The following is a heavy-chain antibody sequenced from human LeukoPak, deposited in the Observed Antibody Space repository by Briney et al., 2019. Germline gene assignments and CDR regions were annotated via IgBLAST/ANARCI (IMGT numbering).Heavy chain of an antibody. J-gene: IGHJ3*02. CDR1: GGSFSGYY. CDR2: INHSGST. CDR3: VRRRRIVGATPGAFDI. D-gene: IGHD1-26*01. V-gene: IGHV4-34*01. Sequence: SETLSLTCAVYGGSFSGYYWSWIRQPPGRGLEWIGEINHSGSTNYNPSLKSRVTISVDTSKNRFSLKLSSVTAADTAVYYCVRRRRIVGATPGAFDIWGQGTMVTVSS.